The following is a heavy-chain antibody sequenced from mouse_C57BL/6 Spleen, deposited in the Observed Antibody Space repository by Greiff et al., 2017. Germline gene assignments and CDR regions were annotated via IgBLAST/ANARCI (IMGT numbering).Heavy chain of an antibody. CDR1: GFTFSNYW. V-gene: IGHV6-3*01. D-gene: IGHD3-3*01. J-gene: IGHJ4*01. CDR2: IRLKSDNYAT. Sequence: EVQLQQSGGGLVQPGGSMKLSCVASGFTFSNYWMNWVRQSPEKGLEWVAQIRLKSDNYATHYAESVKGRFTISRDDSKSSVYLQMNNLRAEDTGIYYCTEEGGPYAMDYWGQGTSVTVSS. CDR3: TEEGGPYAMDY.